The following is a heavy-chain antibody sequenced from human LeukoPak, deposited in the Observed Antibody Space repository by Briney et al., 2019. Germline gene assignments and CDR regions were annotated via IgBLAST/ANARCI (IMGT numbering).Heavy chain of an antibody. V-gene: IGHV1-2*02. D-gene: IGHD2-15*01. CDR3: ARVPQGVVVVAATPLYYGMDV. CDR1: GYTFTGYY. J-gene: IGHJ6*02. Sequence: ALVKVSCKASGYTFTGYYMHWVRQAPGQGLEWMGWINPNSGGTNYAQKFQGRVTMTRDTSISIAYMEPSRLRSDDTAVYYCARVPQGVVVVAATPLYYGMDVWGQGTTVTVSS. CDR2: INPNSGGT.